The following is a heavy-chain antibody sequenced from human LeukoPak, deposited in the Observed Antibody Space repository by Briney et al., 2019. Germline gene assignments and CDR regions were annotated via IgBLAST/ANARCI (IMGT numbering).Heavy chain of an antibody. CDR2: ISSSSSYT. CDR1: GFTFSEYY. Sequence: KAGGSLRLSCAASGFTFSEYYMRWIRQAPGKGLEWISYISSSSSYTNYVDSVKGRFTISRDNAKNALYLQMNSLRAEDTAVYYCVRAVSVSSYYFDCWGQGTLVTVSS. CDR3: VRAVSVSSYYFDC. V-gene: IGHV3-11*05. D-gene: IGHD5/OR15-5a*01. J-gene: IGHJ4*02.